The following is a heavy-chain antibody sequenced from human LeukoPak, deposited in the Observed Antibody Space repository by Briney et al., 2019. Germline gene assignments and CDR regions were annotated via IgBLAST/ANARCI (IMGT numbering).Heavy chain of an antibody. V-gene: IGHV4-34*01. CDR1: GGSFSGYY. D-gene: IGHD2-2*01. Sequence: SETLSLTCAVYGGSFSGYYWSWIRQPPGKGLEWIGEINHSGSTNYNPSLKSRVTISVGTSKNQFSLKLSSVTAADTAVYYCARTSRGSTTDVVVPAAMGITWFDPWGQGTLVTVSS. J-gene: IGHJ5*02. CDR2: INHSGST. CDR3: ARTSRGSTTDVVVPAAMGITWFDP.